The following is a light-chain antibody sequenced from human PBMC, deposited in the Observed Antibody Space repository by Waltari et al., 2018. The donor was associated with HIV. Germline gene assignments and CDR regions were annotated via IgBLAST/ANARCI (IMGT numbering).Light chain of an antibody. Sequence: QSVLTQPPSVSGAPGQRVTIPCTGSSSNIGAGYAVHWYQQLPGTAPKLLIYGNSNRPSGVPDRFSGSKSGTSASLAITGLQAEDEADYYCQSYDSSLSGHVVFGGGTKLTVL. CDR2: GNS. J-gene: IGLJ2*01. CDR1: SSNIGAGYA. V-gene: IGLV1-40*01. CDR3: QSYDSSLSGHVV.